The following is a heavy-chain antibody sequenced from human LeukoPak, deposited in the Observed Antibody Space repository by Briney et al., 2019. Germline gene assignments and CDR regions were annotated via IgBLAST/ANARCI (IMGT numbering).Heavy chain of an antibody. CDR2: ISGSGSHA. D-gene: IGHD1-1*01. V-gene: IGHV3-23*01. CDR1: GFSFGSYA. Sequence: GGSRRLSCAASGFSFGSYAMGWTRQAPGQGLEWVSAISGSGSHANYAESVKGRFTISRDNSKNTLYLQMHSLIAADTAVYYCGSGPVGTTVPWGQGTLVTVSS. J-gene: IGHJ5*02. CDR3: GSGPVGTTVP.